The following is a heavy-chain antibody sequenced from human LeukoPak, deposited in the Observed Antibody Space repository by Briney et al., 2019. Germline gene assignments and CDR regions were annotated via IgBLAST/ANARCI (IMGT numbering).Heavy chain of an antibody. CDR1: GYSISSGYY. CDR3: ARGPRRGCSGGSCYDY. Sequence: SETLSLTCTVSGYSISSGYYWGWIRQPPGKGLEWIGSIYYSGSTYYNPSLKSRVTISVDTSKNQFSLKLSSVTAADTAVYYCARGPRRGCSGGSCYDYWGQGTLVTVSS. V-gene: IGHV4-38-2*02. D-gene: IGHD2-15*01. CDR2: IYYSGST. J-gene: IGHJ4*02.